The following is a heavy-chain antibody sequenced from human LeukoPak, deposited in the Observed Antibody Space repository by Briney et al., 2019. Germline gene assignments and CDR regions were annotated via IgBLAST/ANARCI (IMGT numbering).Heavy chain of an antibody. Sequence: PGGSLRLSCAASGFTFSSYWMSWVRQAPGKGLEWVSSISSSSSYIYYADSVKGRFTISRDNAKNSLYLQMNSLRAEDTAVYYCARIAALSTWGYYYYYMDVWGKGTTVTVSS. D-gene: IGHD6-6*01. CDR1: GFTFSSYW. V-gene: IGHV3-21*01. CDR2: ISSSSSYI. CDR3: ARIAALSTWGYYYYYMDV. J-gene: IGHJ6*03.